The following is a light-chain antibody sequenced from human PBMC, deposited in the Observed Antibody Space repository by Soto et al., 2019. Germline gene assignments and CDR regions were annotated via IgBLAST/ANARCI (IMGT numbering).Light chain of an antibody. CDR3: CAYAGSYV. CDR2: DVT. Sequence: QSVLTQPRSVSGSPGQSVTISCSGASSYFGSFKYVSLYQHHPGQAPKVMIYDVTQRPSGVPDRFSGSKSGNTASLTISGLQAEDEADYYCCAYAGSYVFGSGTNLTVL. J-gene: IGLJ1*01. V-gene: IGLV2-11*01. CDR1: SSYFGSFKY.